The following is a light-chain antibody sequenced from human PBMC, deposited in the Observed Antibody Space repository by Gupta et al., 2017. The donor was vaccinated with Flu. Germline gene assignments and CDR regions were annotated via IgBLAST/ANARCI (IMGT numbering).Light chain of an antibody. Sequence: DLQMTLSPFSLSAAIGDRVTITCQASQHISNHLHWFQQKPGKAPKLLIYDASNLETGVPARFSGSGSGTDFTITISGLQPEDIATYYCQEYDNLPLTFGGGTRVE. CDR2: DAS. V-gene: IGKV1-33*01. J-gene: IGKJ4*01. CDR3: QEYDNLPLT. CDR1: QHISNH.